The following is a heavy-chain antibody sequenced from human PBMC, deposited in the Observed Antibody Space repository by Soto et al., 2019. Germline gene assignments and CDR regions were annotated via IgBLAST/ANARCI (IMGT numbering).Heavy chain of an antibody. J-gene: IGHJ4*02. V-gene: IGHV3-33*01. Sequence: QVQLVESGGDVVQPGRSLRLSCAASGFTFSSYGMHWVRQAPGKGLEWVAVIWYDGSNKYYADSVKGRFTISRDNSKNQLYLQMNSLRAEDTAVYYCASDLGYCSGGSCPRLGIIDYWGQGTLVTVSS. CDR3: ASDLGYCSGGSCPRLGIIDY. D-gene: IGHD2-15*01. CDR1: GFTFSSYG. CDR2: IWYDGSNK.